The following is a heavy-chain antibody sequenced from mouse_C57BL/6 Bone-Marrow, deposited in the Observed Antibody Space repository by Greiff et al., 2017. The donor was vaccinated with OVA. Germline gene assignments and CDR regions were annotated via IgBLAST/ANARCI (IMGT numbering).Heavy chain of an antibody. Sequence: EVKVVESGAELVKPGASVKLSCTASGFNIKDYYMHWVKQRTEQGLEWIGRIDPEDGETKYAPKFQGKATITADTSSNTAYLQLSSLTSEDTAVYYCAYSNYVDYYAMDYWGQGTSVTVSS. D-gene: IGHD2-5*01. J-gene: IGHJ4*01. CDR1: GFNIKDYY. CDR2: IDPEDGET. CDR3: AYSNYVDYYAMDY. V-gene: IGHV14-2*01.